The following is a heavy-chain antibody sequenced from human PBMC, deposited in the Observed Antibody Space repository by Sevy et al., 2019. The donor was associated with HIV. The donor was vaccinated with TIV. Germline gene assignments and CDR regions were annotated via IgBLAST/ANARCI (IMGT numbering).Heavy chain of an antibody. CDR3: TTPTFRSVTGSSYYYLSLDV. Sequence: GGSLRLSCVASGFTFNNVWMSWVRQAPGKGLEWVGRIKSIANGETIDYAAPVKGRFTISRDDSKITVDLQMNSLKTEVTGVYDCTTPTFRSVTGSSYYYLSLDVWGQGTTVTVSS. CDR1: GFTFNNVW. CDR2: IKSIANGETI. V-gene: IGHV3-15*01. J-gene: IGHJ6*02. D-gene: IGHD3-10*01.